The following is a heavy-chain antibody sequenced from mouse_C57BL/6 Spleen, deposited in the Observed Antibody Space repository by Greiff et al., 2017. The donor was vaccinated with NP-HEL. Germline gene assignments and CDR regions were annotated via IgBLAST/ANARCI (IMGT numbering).Heavy chain of an antibody. Sequence: EVKLQESGPGLVKPSQSLSLTCSVTGYSITSGYYWNWIRQFPGNKLEWMGYISYDGSNNYNPSLKNRISITRDTSKNQFFLKLNSVTTEDTATYYCARAYGYDGWYFDVWGTGTTVTVSS. CDR3: ARAYGYDGWYFDV. CDR1: GYSITSGYY. D-gene: IGHD2-2*01. CDR2: ISYDGSN. J-gene: IGHJ1*03. V-gene: IGHV3-6*01.